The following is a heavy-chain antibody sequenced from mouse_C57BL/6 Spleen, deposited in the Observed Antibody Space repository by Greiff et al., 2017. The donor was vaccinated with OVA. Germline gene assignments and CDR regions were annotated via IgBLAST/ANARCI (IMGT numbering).Heavy chain of an antibody. CDR3: TRGAGGDYFDY. Sequence: VQLQQSGAELVRPGASVTLSCKASGYTFTDYEMHWVKQTPVHGLEWIGAIDPETGGTAYNQKFKGKAILTADKSSSTAYMALRSLTSEDSAVYYCTRGAGGDYFDYGGQGTTLTVSS. D-gene: IGHD3-3*01. V-gene: IGHV1-15*01. J-gene: IGHJ2*01. CDR2: IDPETGGT. CDR1: GYTFTDYE.